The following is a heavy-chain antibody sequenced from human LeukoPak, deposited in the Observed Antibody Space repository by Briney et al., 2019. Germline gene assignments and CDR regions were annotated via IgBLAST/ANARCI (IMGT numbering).Heavy chain of an antibody. D-gene: IGHD1-26*01. Sequence: SETLSLTCTVSGGSINSSNYYWRWIRQPPGKGLEWIGSIYYSGNTYYNPSLKSRVTISVDTSKNQFSLKLTAVTAADTAVYYCAHFKGGSFDFWGQGTMVTVSS. J-gene: IGHJ3*01. CDR3: AHFKGGSFDF. CDR2: IYYSGNT. V-gene: IGHV4-39*01. CDR1: GGSINSSNYY.